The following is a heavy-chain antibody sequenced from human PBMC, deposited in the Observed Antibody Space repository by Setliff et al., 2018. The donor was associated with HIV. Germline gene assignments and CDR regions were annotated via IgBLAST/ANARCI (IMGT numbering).Heavy chain of an antibody. V-gene: IGHV4-34*01. D-gene: IGHD2-21*01. CDR3: AGLSDFLDY. CDR1: GGYLSSSY. J-gene: IGHJ4*02. CDR2: INHSGTA. Sequence: SETLSLTCAVYGGYLSSSYWTWIRQAPGKGLEWIGEINHSGTANYNPSLKSRVTMSLDRSKRQFSLKLTSLTAADTAVYYCAGLSDFLDYWGLGNLVTGSS.